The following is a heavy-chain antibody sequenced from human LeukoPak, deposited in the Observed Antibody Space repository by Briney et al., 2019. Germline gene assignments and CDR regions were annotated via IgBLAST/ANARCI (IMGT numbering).Heavy chain of an antibody. J-gene: IGHJ4*02. CDR2: INPNSGGT. V-gene: IGHV1-2*02. D-gene: IGHD3-10*01. Sequence: ASVKVSCKASGYTFTGYYMHWVRQAPGQGLEWMGWINPNSGGTNYAQKFQGRVTVTRDMSTNIVYMELSSLRSDDTAVYYCASYGSGRYSDYWGQGTLVTVSS. CDR3: ASYGSGRYSDY. CDR1: GYTFTGYY.